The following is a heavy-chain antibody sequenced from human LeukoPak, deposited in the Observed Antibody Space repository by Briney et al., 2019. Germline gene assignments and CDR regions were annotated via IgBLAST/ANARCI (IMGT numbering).Heavy chain of an antibody. CDR1: GYTFTSYG. Sequence: ASVKVSCKASGYTFTSYGISWVRQAPGQGLEWMGWISAYNGNTNYAQKLQGRVTMTTDTSTSTAYMELRSLRSDDTAVYYCARVPSSSWSLPELDYWGQGTLVTVSS. V-gene: IGHV1-18*01. J-gene: IGHJ4*02. D-gene: IGHD6-13*01. CDR3: ARVPSSSWSLPELDY. CDR2: ISAYNGNT.